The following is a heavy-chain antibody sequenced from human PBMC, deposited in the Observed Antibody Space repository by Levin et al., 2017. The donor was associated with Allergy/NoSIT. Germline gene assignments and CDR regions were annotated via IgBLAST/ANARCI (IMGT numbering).Heavy chain of an antibody. J-gene: IGHJ5*02. CDR1: GFTFSTYT. CDR2: ISTSGTTI. Sequence: GGSLRLSCVASGFTFSTYTMNWVRQAPGKGLEWVSHISTSGTTIYYADSVKGRFTISRDNAKNSLYLQMNRLRAEDTGVYYCGRESWLDPWGQGTLVTVSS. CDR3: GRESWLDP. V-gene: IGHV3-48*01.